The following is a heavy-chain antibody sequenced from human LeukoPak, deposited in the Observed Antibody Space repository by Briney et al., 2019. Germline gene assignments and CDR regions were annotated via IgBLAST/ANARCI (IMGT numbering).Heavy chain of an antibody. Sequence: ASVKVSCKASGYTFTSYYMHWVRQAPGQGLEWMGIINPSGGSTSYAQKFQGRVTMTRDTSTSTVYMELSSLRSEDTAVYCCARDTRDYGGNSLNWFDPWGQGTLVTVSS. CDR2: INPSGGST. D-gene: IGHD4-23*01. J-gene: IGHJ5*02. CDR1: GYTFTSYY. CDR3: ARDTRDYGGNSLNWFDP. V-gene: IGHV1-46*01.